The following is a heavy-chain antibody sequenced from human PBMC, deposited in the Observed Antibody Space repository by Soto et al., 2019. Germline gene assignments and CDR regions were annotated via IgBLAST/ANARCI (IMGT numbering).Heavy chain of an antibody. Sequence: SVKVSCKASGGTFSSYTISWVRQAPGQGLEWMGRIIPILGTANYAQKFQGRVTITADESTSTAYMELSSLRSEDTAVYYCAGGSGIVGATRLYYYGMDVWGQGTTVTVSS. CDR3: AGGSGIVGATRLYYYGMDV. CDR2: IIPILGTA. D-gene: IGHD1-26*01. CDR1: GGTFSSYT. J-gene: IGHJ6*02. V-gene: IGHV1-69*08.